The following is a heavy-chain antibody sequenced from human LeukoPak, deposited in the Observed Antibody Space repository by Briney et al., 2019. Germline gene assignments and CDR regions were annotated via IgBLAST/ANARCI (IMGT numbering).Heavy chain of an antibody. D-gene: IGHD3-16*02. J-gene: IGHJ5*02. CDR2: IYYSGST. V-gene: IGHV4-39*01. Sequence: SETLSLTCTVSGGSISSSSYYWGWIRQPPGKELEWIGSIYYSGSTYYNPSLKSRVTISVDTSKNQFSLKLSSVTAADTAVYNSARPNYDYVWGSYRPPDNWFDPWGQGTLVTVSS. CDR1: GGSISSSSYY. CDR3: ARPNYDYVWGSYRPPDNWFDP.